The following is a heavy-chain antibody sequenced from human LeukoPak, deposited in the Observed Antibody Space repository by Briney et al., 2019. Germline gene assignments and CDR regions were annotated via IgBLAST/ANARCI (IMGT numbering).Heavy chain of an antibody. D-gene: IGHD3-10*01. V-gene: IGHV4-4*02. Sequence: PSETLSLTCAVSGGSISSSNWWSWVRQPPGKGLEWIGEIYHSGSTYYNPSLKSRVTISVDTSKNQFSLKLSSVTAADTAVYYCARERTLLWFRELYEGWFDPWGQGTLVTVSS. CDR3: ARERTLLWFRELYEGWFDP. J-gene: IGHJ5*02. CDR1: GGSISSSNW. CDR2: IYHSGST.